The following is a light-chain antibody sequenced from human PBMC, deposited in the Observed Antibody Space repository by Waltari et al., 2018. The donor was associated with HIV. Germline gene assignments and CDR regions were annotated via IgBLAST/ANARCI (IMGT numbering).Light chain of an antibody. CDR1: QAIADW. Sequence: DIRLTQSPSLVSASVGDGVTITCRASQAIADWIAWYQQQPGKAPTLLIYGALRLHTGVPSRFSGRGYGTRFNLTIESLHPEDFATYFCQQSNNIPFTFGPGTQVDV. J-gene: IGKJ3*01. CDR3: QQSNNIPFT. V-gene: IGKV1-12*02. CDR2: GAL.